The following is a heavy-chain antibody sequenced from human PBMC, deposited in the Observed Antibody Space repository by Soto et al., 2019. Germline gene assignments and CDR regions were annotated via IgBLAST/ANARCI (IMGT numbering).Heavy chain of an antibody. J-gene: IGHJ4*02. CDR3: ARAPPHDY. Sequence: SETLSLTCTVSGGSISSYYWSWIRQPPGKGLEWIGYIYYSGSTYYNPSLKSRVTISVDTSKNQFSLKLSSVTAADTAVYYCARAPPHDYWGQGTLVTVSS. CDR1: GGSISSYY. V-gene: IGHV4-59*12. CDR2: IYYSGST.